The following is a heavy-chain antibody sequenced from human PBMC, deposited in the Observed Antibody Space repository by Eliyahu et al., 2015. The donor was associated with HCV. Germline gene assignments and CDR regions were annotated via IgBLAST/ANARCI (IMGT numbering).Heavy chain of an antibody. V-gene: IGHV3-49*04. J-gene: IGHJ6*02. CDR1: GFTFGDCA. CDR3: ARGGPGILTGSGYGMDV. Sequence: DVQLVESGGGLVQPGRSLRLSCRASGFTFGDCALSWVRQAPGKGLEWVGFIRGKPYSGATEYAASVKGRFTISRDDSKSIAYLEMNSLKTEDTAVYYCARGGPGILTGSGYGMDVWGQGTTVTVSS. D-gene: IGHD3-9*01. CDR2: IRGKPYSGAT.